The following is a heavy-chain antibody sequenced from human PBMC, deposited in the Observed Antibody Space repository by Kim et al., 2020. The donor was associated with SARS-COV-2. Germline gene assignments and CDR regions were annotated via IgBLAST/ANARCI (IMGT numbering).Heavy chain of an antibody. Sequence: GGSLRLSCAASGFTFSNYAMHWVRQAPGKGLEWVAVISYNGNNKYFVDSVKGRFTISRDNSKNTLYLQMNSLRAEDTAVYYCARDTYAMDVWGQGTTVTVSS. J-gene: IGHJ6*02. V-gene: IGHV3-30*04. D-gene: IGHD2-8*01. CDR2: ISYNGNNK. CDR1: GFTFSNYA. CDR3: ARDTYAMDV.